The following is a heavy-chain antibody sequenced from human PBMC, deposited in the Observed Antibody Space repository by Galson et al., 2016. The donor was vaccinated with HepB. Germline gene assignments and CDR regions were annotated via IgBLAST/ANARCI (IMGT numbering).Heavy chain of an antibody. CDR2: IWYDGSKK. J-gene: IGHJ6*02. V-gene: IGHV3-33*01. D-gene: IGHD6-13*01. CDR3: ARVTAAGTNKVYYYGMDV. Sequence: SLRLSCAASGFSYSSYGMHWVRQAPGKGLEWVAVIWYDGSKKYYADSVKGRFTISRDNSKNTMYVQMNSLRVEDTAEYYCARVTAAGTNKVYYYGMDVWGQGTTVTVSS. CDR1: GFSYSSYG.